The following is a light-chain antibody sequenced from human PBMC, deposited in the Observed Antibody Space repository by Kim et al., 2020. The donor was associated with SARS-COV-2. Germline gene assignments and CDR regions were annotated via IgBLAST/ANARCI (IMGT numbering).Light chain of an antibody. V-gene: IGLV3-19*01. CDR3: NSRDSNANVV. CDR2: GKN. CDR1: SLRSYY. Sequence: SSELTQDPAVSVALGQTVRITCQGASLRSYYATWYQQKPGQAPIVVIYGKNNRPSGIPDRFSGSSSGNTASLTITGTQAGDEADYYCNSRDSNANVVFGG. J-gene: IGLJ2*01.